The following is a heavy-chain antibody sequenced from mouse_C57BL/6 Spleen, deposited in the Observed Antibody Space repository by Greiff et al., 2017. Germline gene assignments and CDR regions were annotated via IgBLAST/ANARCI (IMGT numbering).Heavy chain of an antibody. J-gene: IGHJ2*01. D-gene: IGHD2-5*01. CDR2: IDPSDSYT. CDR3: AKAVYSNYSFFDY. Sequence: QVQLQQPGAELVKPGASVKLSCKASGYTFTSYWMQWVKQRPGQGLEWIGEIDPSDSYTNYNQKFKGKATLTVDTSSSTAYMQLSSLTSEDSAVYYCAKAVYSNYSFFDYWGQGTTLTVSS. V-gene: IGHV1-50*01. CDR1: GYTFTSYW.